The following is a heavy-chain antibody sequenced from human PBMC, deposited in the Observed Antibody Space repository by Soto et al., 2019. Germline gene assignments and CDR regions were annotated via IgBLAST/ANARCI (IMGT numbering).Heavy chain of an antibody. CDR1: GYPFTGYY. CDR3: ARDLREWKHFDP. V-gene: IGHV1-2*02. D-gene: IGHD1-1*01. J-gene: IGHJ5*02. CDR2: INPNSGGT. Sequence: ASVKVSCKASGYPFTGYYMHWVRQAPGQGLEWMGWINPNSGGTNYAQKFQGRVTMTRDTSISTAYMELSRLRSDDTAVYYCARDLREWKHFDPWGQGTLVIVSS.